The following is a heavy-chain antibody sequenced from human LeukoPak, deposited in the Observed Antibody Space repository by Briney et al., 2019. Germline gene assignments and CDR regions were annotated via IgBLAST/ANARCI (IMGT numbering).Heavy chain of an antibody. Sequence: GGSLRLSCAASGFTFSSYSMNWVRQAPGKGLEWVSSISSSSSYIYYADSVKGRFTIPRDNAKNSLYLQMNSLRAEDTAVYYCASPGIAAAGTSGYWGQGTLVTVSS. V-gene: IGHV3-21*01. J-gene: IGHJ4*02. CDR2: ISSSSSYI. CDR3: ASPGIAAAGTSGY. D-gene: IGHD6-13*01. CDR1: GFTFSSYS.